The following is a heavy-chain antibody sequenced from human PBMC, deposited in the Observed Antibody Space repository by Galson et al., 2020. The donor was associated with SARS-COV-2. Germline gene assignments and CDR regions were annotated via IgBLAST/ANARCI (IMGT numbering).Heavy chain of an antibody. CDR3: ARQAVGAEFEY. J-gene: IGHJ4*02. D-gene: IGHD1-26*01. CDR2: IYYSGTT. V-gene: IGHV4-39*01. Sequence: ASETLSLTCTVSGGGVGSTSFYWGWIGQPPGKGLEWIGSIYYSGTTNYNPSFKRRVTMSIDTSENRFSLKLTSVTAADTAVYYCARQAVGAEFEYWGQGTLVAVSS. CDR1: GGGVGSTSFY.